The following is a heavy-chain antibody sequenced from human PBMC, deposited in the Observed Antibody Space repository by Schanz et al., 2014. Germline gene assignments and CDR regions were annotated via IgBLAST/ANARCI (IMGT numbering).Heavy chain of an antibody. D-gene: IGHD3-10*01. V-gene: IGHV3-11*01. CDR1: GFPFSDYF. CDR2: IGNGGVTI. Sequence: QVQLVDSGGGLVKPGGSLRLSCTASGFPFSDYFMAWIRQPPGRGLEWVSYIGNGGVTIYYADSVKGRFTISRDNSKTSLYLQMNSLRAEDTAVYYCARIGGSVFDSWAQGTLVTVSS. CDR3: ARIGGSVFDS. J-gene: IGHJ4*02.